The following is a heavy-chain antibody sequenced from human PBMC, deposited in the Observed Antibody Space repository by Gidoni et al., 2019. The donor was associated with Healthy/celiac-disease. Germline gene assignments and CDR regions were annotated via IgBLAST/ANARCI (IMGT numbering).Heavy chain of an antibody. V-gene: IGHV4-34*01. CDR1: GGSFSGYY. CDR2: INHSGST. J-gene: IGHJ5*02. D-gene: IGHD6-13*01. Sequence: QVQLQQWGAGLLKPSETLSLTCAVYGGSFSGYYWSWIRQPPGKGLEWIGEINHSGSTNYNPSLKSRVTISVDTSKNQFSLKLSSVTAADTAVYYCARGRRGYSSSWYFMPWFDPWGQGTLVTVSS. CDR3: ARGRRGYSSSWYFMPWFDP.